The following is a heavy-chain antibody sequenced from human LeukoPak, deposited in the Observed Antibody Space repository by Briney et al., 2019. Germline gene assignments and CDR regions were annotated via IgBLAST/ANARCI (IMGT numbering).Heavy chain of an antibody. CDR1: GGSLSSSSYY. Sequence: SETLSLTCTVSGGSLSSSSYYWGWVRQPPGTGLEWVGSIYYSGSTYYNPSLKSRVTISVDTSKNQFSLKLSSVTAADTAVYYCARDGDYDSSGYYAPFDYWGQGTLVTVSS. D-gene: IGHD3-22*01. CDR3: ARDGDYDSSGYYAPFDY. V-gene: IGHV4-39*07. CDR2: IYYSGST. J-gene: IGHJ4*02.